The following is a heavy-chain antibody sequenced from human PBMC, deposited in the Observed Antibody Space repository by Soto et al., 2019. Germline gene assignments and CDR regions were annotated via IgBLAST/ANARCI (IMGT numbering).Heavy chain of an antibody. CDR2: INPNSGGT. Sequence: ASVKVSCKASGYTFTSYAMYWVRQAPGQGLEWMGWINPNSGGTNYAQKFQGWVTMTRDTSISTAYMELSRLRSDDTAVYYCARSLSEAFDIWGQGTMVTVSS. V-gene: IGHV1-2*04. CDR1: GYTFTSYA. J-gene: IGHJ3*02. CDR3: ARSLSEAFDI.